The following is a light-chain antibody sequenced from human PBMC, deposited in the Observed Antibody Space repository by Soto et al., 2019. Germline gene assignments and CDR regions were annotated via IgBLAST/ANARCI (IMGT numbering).Light chain of an antibody. CDR3: PQYSDAPHT. CDR2: GSS. J-gene: IGKJ2*01. CDR1: QSVTTH. Sequence: LTQSPGARCLSPARIATLSCMASQSVTTHLAWYQQRPGQAPRLLIYGSSSRAAGIPDRFRGSGTGTDFTLTIRRLEPEDFGVYYCPQYSDAPHTFALRTKVDI. V-gene: IGKV3-20*01.